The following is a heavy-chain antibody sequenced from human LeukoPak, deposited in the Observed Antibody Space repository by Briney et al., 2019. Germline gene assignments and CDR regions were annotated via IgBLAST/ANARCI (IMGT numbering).Heavy chain of an antibody. CDR1: GFTTHYW. CDR2: IDRDGRVQ. J-gene: IGHJ4*02. V-gene: IGHV3-7*03. Sequence: GGSLRLSCTASGFTTHYWLNWVRQSPGKGLEWVANIDRDGRVQHYVDSVEGRFTISRDSAKNSLALQMHSLRAEDTAVYYCAKGAYDYIEMGYFDYWGQGTLVTVSS. D-gene: IGHD5-12*01. CDR3: AKGAYDYIEMGYFDY.